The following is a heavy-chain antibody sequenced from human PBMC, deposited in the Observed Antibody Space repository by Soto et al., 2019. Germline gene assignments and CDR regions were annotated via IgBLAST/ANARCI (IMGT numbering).Heavy chain of an antibody. CDR2: IYPGHSDT. D-gene: IGHD6-19*01. J-gene: IGHJ3*02. V-gene: IGHV5-51*01. CDR3: ARPYSGGLATALDI. Sequence: DSLKISSKGSGYSFTSYWIGWVRQMPGKGLEWMWIIYPGHSDTKYSPSFQGQITISADSAISTTYLQWSSLKASDTAMYYCARPYSGGLATALDIWGQGTMVPVSS. CDR1: GYSFTSYW.